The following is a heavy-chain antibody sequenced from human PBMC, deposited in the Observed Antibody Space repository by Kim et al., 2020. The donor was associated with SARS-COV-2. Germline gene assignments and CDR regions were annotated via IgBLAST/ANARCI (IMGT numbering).Heavy chain of an antibody. CDR3: ARSRSGSYLFQH. Sequence: SETLSLTRAVYGGSFSGYCWTWIRQPPGKGLEWIGEINHSGSTNYNPSLKSRVTISLDMSKNQFSLKLSSVTAADTAVYYCARSRSGSYLFQHWGQGTLVTVSS. D-gene: IGHD3-10*01. CDR2: INHSGST. J-gene: IGHJ1*01. CDR1: GGSFSGYC. V-gene: IGHV4-34*01.